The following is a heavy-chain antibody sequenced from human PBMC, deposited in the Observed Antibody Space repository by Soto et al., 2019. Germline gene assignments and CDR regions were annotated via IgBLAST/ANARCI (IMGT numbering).Heavy chain of an antibody. Sequence: TVGSLRLSCAASGFTFSSYAVSWVRQAPGKGPEWISSISGSGSTIYYADSVKGRFTISRDSSKNTLYLQMSSLRAEDTAVYYCAKVFYYYDSSGYYYFDYWGQGTLVTVSS. V-gene: IGHV3-23*01. CDR3: AKVFYYYDSSGYYYFDY. CDR1: GFTFSSYA. D-gene: IGHD3-22*01. J-gene: IGHJ4*02. CDR2: ISGSGSTI.